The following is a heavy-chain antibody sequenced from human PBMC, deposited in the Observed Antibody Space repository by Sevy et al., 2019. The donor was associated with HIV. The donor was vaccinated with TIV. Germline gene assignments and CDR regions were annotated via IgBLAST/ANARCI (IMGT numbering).Heavy chain of an antibody. V-gene: IGHV3-30*18. Sequence: GGSLRLSCAASALTFTRYAFHWVRQAPGKGPEWLGVISYEGSNIYYGPSVKGRFTISRDNSKNTLYLQMNDMRTEYTSVYYCAKDLHPPGPVRGTNFDYWGRGTLVTVSS. CDR2: ISYEGSNI. D-gene: IGHD1-1*01. CDR1: ALTFTRYA. CDR3: AKDLHPPGPVRGTNFDY. J-gene: IGHJ4*02.